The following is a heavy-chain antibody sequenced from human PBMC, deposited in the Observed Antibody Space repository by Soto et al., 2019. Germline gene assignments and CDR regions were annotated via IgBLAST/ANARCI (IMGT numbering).Heavy chain of an antibody. CDR2: ISAYNGNT. CDR3: ARDYCSGTTCYEFDY. V-gene: IGHV1-18*01. D-gene: IGHD2-2*01. J-gene: IGHJ4*02. CDR1: GYTFTSYG. Sequence: GASVKVSCKASGYTFTSYGISWVRQAPGQGLEWMGWISAYNGNTNYAQKLQGRVTMTTDTSTSTAYMELRSLRSDDTAMYYCARDYCSGTTCYEFDYWGQGTQVTAPQ.